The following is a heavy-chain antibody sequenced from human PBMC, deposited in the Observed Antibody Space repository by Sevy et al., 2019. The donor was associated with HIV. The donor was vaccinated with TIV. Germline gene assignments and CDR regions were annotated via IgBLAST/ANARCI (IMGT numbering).Heavy chain of an antibody. CDR2: IYYSGST. CDR1: GGSFSSYY. V-gene: IGHV4-59*01. D-gene: IGHD3-10*01. J-gene: IGHJ6*02. Sequence: SETLSLTCTVSGGSFSSYYWSWIRQPPGKGLEWIGYIYYSGSTNYNPSLKSRVTISVDTSKNQFSLKLSSVTAADTAVYYCARVYYYGSGSSPYYYYGMDVWGQGTTVTVSS. CDR3: ARVYYYGSGSSPYYYYGMDV.